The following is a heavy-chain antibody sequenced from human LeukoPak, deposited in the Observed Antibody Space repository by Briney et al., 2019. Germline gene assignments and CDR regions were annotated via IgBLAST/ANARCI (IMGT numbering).Heavy chain of an antibody. CDR1: GYTFTNYY. CDR3: ATRNIGLDY. V-gene: IGHV1-46*01. CDR2: INPSDGST. Sequence: ASVKVSCKASGYTFTNYYLHWVRQAPGHGLEWMGIINPSDGSTTYAQKFQGRVTMSSDTSTNTVYMELSSLRSEDTAMYYCATRNIGLDYWGQGTLVTVSS. D-gene: IGHD5-12*01. J-gene: IGHJ4*02.